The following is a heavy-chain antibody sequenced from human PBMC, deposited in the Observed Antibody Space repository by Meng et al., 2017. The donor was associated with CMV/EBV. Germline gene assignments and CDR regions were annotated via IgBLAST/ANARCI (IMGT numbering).Heavy chain of an antibody. V-gene: IGHV3-30*02. D-gene: IGHD3-22*01. CDR1: GFTFSSYG. J-gene: IGHJ4*02. CDR3: AKDKQYYDSSGWIDY. Sequence: GESLKISCAASGFTFSSYGMHWVRQAPGKGLEWVAFIRYDGSNKYYADSVKGRFTISRDNSKNTLYLQMNSLRAEDTAVYYCAKDKQYYDSSGWIDYWGQGTPVTVSS. CDR2: IRYDGSNK.